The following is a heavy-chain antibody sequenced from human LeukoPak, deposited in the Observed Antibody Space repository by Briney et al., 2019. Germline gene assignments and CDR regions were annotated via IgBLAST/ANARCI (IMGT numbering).Heavy chain of an antibody. J-gene: IGHJ6*02. V-gene: IGHV1-2*02. CDR3: ARPFYCSGGSRYSDFYYGMDV. Sequence: GASVKVSCKASGYTFTGYYMHWVRQAPGQGLEWMGWINPNSGGTNYAQKFQGRVTMTRDTSISTAYMELSRLRSDDTAVYYCARPFYCSGGSRYSDFYYGMDVWGQGTTVTVSS. D-gene: IGHD2-15*01. CDR2: INPNSGGT. CDR1: GYTFTGYY.